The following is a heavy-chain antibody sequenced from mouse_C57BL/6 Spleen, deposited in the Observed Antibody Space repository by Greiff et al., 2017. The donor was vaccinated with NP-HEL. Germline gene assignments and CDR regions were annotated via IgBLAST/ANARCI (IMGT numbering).Heavy chain of an antibody. D-gene: IGHD1-1*01. CDR3: ARGGYGSIDWYFDV. CDR2: INPNNGGT. J-gene: IGHJ1*03. V-gene: IGHV1-26*01. CDR1: GYTFTDYY. Sequence: EVKLQQSGPELVKPGASVKISCKASGYTFTDYYMNWVKQSHGKSLEWIGDINPNNGGTSYNQKFKGKATLTVDKSSSTAYMELRSLTSEDSAVYYCARGGYGSIDWYFDVWGTGTTVTVSS.